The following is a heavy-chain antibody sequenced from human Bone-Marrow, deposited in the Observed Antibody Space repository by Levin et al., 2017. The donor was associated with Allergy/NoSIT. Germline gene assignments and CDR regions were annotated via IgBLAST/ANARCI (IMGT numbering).Heavy chain of an antibody. J-gene: IGHJ3*02. D-gene: IGHD3-16*02. CDR2: IWYDGSNK. CDR3: ARDYVGDLGELSFDAFDI. CDR1: GFTFSSYG. Sequence: LSLTCAASGFTFSSYGMHWVRQAPGKGLEWVAVIWYDGSNKYYADSVKGRFTISRDNSKNTLYLQMNSLRAEDTAVYYCARDYVGDLGELSFDAFDIWGQGTMVTVSS. V-gene: IGHV3-33*01.